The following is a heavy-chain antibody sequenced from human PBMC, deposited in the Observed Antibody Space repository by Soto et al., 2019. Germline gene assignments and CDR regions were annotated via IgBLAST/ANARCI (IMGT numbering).Heavy chain of an antibody. V-gene: IGHV1-18*01. D-gene: IGHD2-8*01. Sequence: QVQLVQSGAEVKKPGASVKVSCKASGYTFTSDGISWVRQAPGQGLEWMGRIRAYNGNTNYAQKLQGRVTMTTDTYTSTAYLELRSLRSDDTAVYYYARDRQAVLRSKGKGPFDYWGQGTLVTVSS. CDR2: IRAYNGNT. CDR1: GYTFTSDG. CDR3: ARDRQAVLRSKGKGPFDY. J-gene: IGHJ4*02.